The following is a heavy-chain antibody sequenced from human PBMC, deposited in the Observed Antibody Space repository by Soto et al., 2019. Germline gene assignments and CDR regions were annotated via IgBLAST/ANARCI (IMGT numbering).Heavy chain of an antibody. Sequence: QVQLVASGGGVVQPGTSLRVSCVASGFIFSAYGMHWVRQAPGKGLEWVAMIYYDGNNKYYADSAKGRFTISRDNSKNTLYLQMNSLRAEDTAVYYCARVGGTVTSDYWGQGTLVTVSS. CDR2: IYYDGNNK. D-gene: IGHD4-17*01. CDR3: ARVGGTVTSDY. J-gene: IGHJ4*02. V-gene: IGHV3-33*01. CDR1: GFIFSAYG.